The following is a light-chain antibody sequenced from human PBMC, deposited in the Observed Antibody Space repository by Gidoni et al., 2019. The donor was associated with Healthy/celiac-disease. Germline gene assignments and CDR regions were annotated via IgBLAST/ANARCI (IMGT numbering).Light chain of an antibody. J-gene: IGKJ1*01. CDR1: QSVSSSY. CDR3: QQYGSSTET. Sequence: IVLTQSPGTLSLSPGESATLSCRASQSVSSSYLAWYQQKPGQAPRLLIYGASSRATGIPDRFSGSGSGTDFTLTISRLEPEDFAVYYCQQYGSSTETFGQGTKVEIK. CDR2: GAS. V-gene: IGKV3-20*01.